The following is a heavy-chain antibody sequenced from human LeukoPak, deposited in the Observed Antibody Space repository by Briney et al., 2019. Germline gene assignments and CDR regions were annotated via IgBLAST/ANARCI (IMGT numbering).Heavy chain of an antibody. J-gene: IGHJ3*02. CDR3: ARARGRSINDAFDI. Sequence: GGSLRLSCAASGFTFSTYSMNWVRQAPGKGLEWVSCISTRSTYIYYADSVKGRFTISRDNAKNSLYLQMNGLRAEDTAVYYCARARGRSINDAFDIWGQGTMVTVSS. D-gene: IGHD3-16*01. V-gene: IGHV3-21*01. CDR1: GFTFSTYS. CDR2: ISTRSTYI.